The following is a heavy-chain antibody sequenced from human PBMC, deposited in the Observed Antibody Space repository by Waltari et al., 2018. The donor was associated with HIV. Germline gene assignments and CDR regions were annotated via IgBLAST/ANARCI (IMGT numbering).Heavy chain of an antibody. D-gene: IGHD6-6*01. J-gene: IGHJ6*02. CDR2: ISGSGGST. CDR1: GFTFRSYA. CDR3: AKGPYSSSSLPMDV. V-gene: IGHV3-23*01. Sequence: EVQLLESGGGLVQPGGYLRLSCAASGFTFRSYAMSWVRRAPGKGLEWFSAISGSGGSTYYADSVKGRFTISRDNSKNTLYLQMNSLRAEDTAVYYCAKGPYSSSSLPMDVWGQGTTVTVSS.